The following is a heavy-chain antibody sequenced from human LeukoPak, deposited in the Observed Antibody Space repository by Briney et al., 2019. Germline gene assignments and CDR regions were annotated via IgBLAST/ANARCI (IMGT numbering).Heavy chain of an antibody. V-gene: IGHV3-23*01. CDR3: AKDRPTYGSGSPIDF. D-gene: IGHD3-10*01. CDR1: GFTFSNAW. CDR2: VTGGGGST. Sequence: GSLRLSCAASGFTFSNAWMSWVRQAPGKGLEWLSAVTGGGGSTYYADSVKGRFTISRDNSRNTLYLQLNSLRAEDTALYFCAKDRPTYGSGSPIDFWGQGTLVTVSS. J-gene: IGHJ4*02.